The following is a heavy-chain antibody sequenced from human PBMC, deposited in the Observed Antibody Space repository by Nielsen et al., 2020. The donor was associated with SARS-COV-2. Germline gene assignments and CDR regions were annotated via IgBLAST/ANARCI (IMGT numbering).Heavy chain of an antibody. V-gene: IGHV3-7*03. CDR3: ARHLRWSPGHYSDY. CDR2: IKQDGSEK. J-gene: IGHJ4*02. Sequence: GGSLRLSCAASGCTFSTYWMSWVRQAPGKGLEWVANIKQDGSEKYFIDSVKGRFTISRDNAKNSLYLQMNSLRAEDTALYYCARHLRWSPGHYSDYWGQGTLVSVSS. CDR1: GCTFSTYW. D-gene: IGHD4-23*01.